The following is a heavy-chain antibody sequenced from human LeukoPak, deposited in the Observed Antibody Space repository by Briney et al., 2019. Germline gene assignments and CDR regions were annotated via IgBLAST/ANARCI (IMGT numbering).Heavy chain of an antibody. CDR3: ARDGHYYDSSGYFVPSEYFDY. D-gene: IGHD3-22*01. CDR2: INPSGGST. CDR1: GYTFTSYY. V-gene: IGHV1-46*01. Sequence: ASVKVSCKASGYTFTSYYMHWVRQAPGQGLEWMGIINPSGGSTSYAQKFQGRVTMTRVTSTSTVYMELSSLRSEDTAVYYCARDGHYYDSSGYFVPSEYFDYWGQGTLVTVSS. J-gene: IGHJ4*02.